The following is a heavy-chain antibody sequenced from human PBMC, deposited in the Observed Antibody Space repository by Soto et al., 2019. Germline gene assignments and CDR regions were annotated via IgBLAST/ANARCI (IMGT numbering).Heavy chain of an antibody. CDR1: RGSSTSYS. Sequence: SVKPSWKACRGSSTSYSLRWVRQSTGQGLEFMGGIVPLFGTTHYAHKFRGRVTVTADESTSTVYMEMSSLRSEDTAVYYCAKASGRSWYNWFELWGQGTLVTVSS. V-gene: IGHV1-69*13. CDR3: AKASGRSWYNWFEL. J-gene: IGHJ5*02. D-gene: IGHD6-13*01. CDR2: IVPLFGTT.